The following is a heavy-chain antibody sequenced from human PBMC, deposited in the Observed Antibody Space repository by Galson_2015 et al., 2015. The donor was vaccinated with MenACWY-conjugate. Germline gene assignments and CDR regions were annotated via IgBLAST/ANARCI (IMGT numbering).Heavy chain of an antibody. D-gene: IGHD1-1*01. CDR3: TRRIAVGGTRYFDL. V-gene: IGHV3-15*07. CDR2: IKSKNDGETR. J-gene: IGHJ2*01. CDR1: GFTFSETW. Sequence: SLRLSCAASGFTFSETWMNWVRQAPGKGLEWVGRIKSKNDGETRDYAAPVKDRVTISRDDSKNTLYLQMSSLKTEDTGIYYCTRRIAVGGTRYFDLWGRGTLVTVSS.